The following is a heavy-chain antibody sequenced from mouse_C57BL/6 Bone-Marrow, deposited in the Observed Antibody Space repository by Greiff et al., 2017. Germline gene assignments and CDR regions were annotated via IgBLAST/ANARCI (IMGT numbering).Heavy chain of an antibody. J-gene: IGHJ3*01. CDR2: ICSGSSTI. V-gene: IGHV5-17*01. CDR1: GFTFSDYG. CDR3: ARTYDDGYYSWGAY. D-gene: IGHD2-3*01. Sequence: EVQLQQSGGGLVKPGGSLKLSCAASGFTFSDYGMHWVRQAPEKGLEWVAYICSGSSTIYYADTVKGRFTLSTDNAKNTLFLQMTSMRSEDTAMYYCARTYDDGYYSWGAYWGQGTLVTVSA.